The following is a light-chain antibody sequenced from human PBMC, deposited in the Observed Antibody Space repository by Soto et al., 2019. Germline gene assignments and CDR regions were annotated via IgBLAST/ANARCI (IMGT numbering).Light chain of an antibody. J-gene: IGLJ1*01. CDR1: SSDVGAYNF. CDR3: MSFTSSNTYV. CDR2: DVA. V-gene: IGLV2-14*03. Sequence: QSALTQPASVSGSPGQSIIISCTGTSSDVGAYNFVSWYQHYPDKAPKVVIYDVANRPSGVSYRFSASKSGNTASLTISGLQAEDEADYYCMSFTSSNTYVFGTGTKLTVL.